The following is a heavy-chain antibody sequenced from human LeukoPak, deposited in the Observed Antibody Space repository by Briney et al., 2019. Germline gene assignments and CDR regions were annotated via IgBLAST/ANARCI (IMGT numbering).Heavy chain of an antibody. Sequence: GASVKVSCKASGYTFTTCYMHWVRQAPGQGLEWMGVINPNGGSAAYAQNFQGRVTMTRDTSTSTVYMELSSLRSEDTAVYYCARTDNGDLDYWGQGTLVTVSS. CDR2: INPNGGSA. CDR1: GYTFTTCY. V-gene: IGHV1-46*01. J-gene: IGHJ4*02. D-gene: IGHD4/OR15-4a*01. CDR3: ARTDNGDLDY.